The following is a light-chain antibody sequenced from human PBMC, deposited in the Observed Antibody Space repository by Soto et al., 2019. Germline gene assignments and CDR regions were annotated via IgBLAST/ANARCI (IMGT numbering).Light chain of an antibody. J-gene: IGKJ2*01. CDR1: QSVGSN. CDR2: GAS. V-gene: IGKV3D-15*01. Sequence: EIVMTQSPATLSVSPGERATLSCRASQSVGSNLAWYQQKPGQAPSLLISGASTRATGIPARFSGSGSETEFTLTISSLQSEDFAVYYCQQYIDWPETFGQGTKVEIK. CDR3: QQYIDWPET.